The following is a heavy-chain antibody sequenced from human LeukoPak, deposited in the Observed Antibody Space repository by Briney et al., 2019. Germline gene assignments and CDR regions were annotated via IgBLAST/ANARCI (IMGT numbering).Heavy chain of an antibody. CDR3: ARVTQTDYDFDY. D-gene: IGHD4-17*01. J-gene: IGHJ4*02. Sequence: ASVKVSCKASGYTFTAYYIHWVRQAPGQGLEWMGWISAYNGNTDYAQKLQGRVTMTTDTSTSTAYMELRSLRSDDTAVYYCARVTQTDYDFDYWGQGTLVTVSS. CDR2: ISAYNGNT. CDR1: GYTFTAYY. V-gene: IGHV1-18*04.